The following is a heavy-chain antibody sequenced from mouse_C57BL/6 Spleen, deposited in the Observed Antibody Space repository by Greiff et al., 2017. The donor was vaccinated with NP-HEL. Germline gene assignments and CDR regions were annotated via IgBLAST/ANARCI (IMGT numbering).Heavy chain of an antibody. D-gene: IGHD1-1*01. CDR2: INYDGSST. J-gene: IGHJ4*01. Sequence: DVKLVESEGGLVQPGSSMKLSCTASGFTFSDYYMAWVRQVPEKGLEWVANINYDGSSTYYLDSLKSRFIISRDNAKNILYLQMSSLKSEDTATYYCARGDYYGSSTYYYAMDYWGQGTSVTVSS. CDR1: GFTFSDYY. CDR3: ARGDYYGSSTYYYAMDY. V-gene: IGHV5-16*01.